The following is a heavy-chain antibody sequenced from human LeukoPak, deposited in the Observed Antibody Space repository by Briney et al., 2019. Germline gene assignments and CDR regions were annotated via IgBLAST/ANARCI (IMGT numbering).Heavy chain of an antibody. Sequence: GGSLRLSCAASGFTFSNFWMSWVRQAPGKGLEWVANIKQDGSEKYYVDSVKGRFTISRDNAKNSLYLQMNSLRAEDTAVYYCARDLCSSTSCYSDYWGQGTLVTVSS. CDR3: ARDLCSSTSCYSDY. V-gene: IGHV3-7*03. D-gene: IGHD2-2*01. CDR1: GFTFSNFW. J-gene: IGHJ4*02. CDR2: IKQDGSEK.